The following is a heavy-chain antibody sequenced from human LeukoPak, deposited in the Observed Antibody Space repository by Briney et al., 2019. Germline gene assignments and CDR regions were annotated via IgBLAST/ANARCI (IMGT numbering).Heavy chain of an antibody. D-gene: IGHD3-3*01. CDR2: IYHSGCT. CDR1: GYSISSGYY. V-gene: IGHV4-38-2*01. Sequence: KPSETLSLTCAVSGYSISSGYYWGWIRQPPGKGLEWIGSIYHSGCTYYNPSLKSRVTISVDTSKNQFSLKLSSVTAADTAVYYCARQLVEYYDFWSGQENAFDIWGQGTMVTVSS. CDR3: ARQLVEYYDFWSGQENAFDI. J-gene: IGHJ3*02.